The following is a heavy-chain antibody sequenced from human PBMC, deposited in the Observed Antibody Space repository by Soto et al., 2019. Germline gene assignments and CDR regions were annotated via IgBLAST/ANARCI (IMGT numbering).Heavy chain of an antibody. Sequence: GGSLRLSCAASGFTFSNYGMHWVRQAPGKGLEWVAVISYDGSNKYYAESVKGRFTISRDNSKNTLYLHMNSLRAEDTAVYYCAKAGSPGRVVAALRGVWMHIDYWPQGTLDTVSS. D-gene: IGHD2-15*01. CDR2: ISYDGSNK. CDR3: AKAGSPGRVVAALRGVWMHIDY. J-gene: IGHJ4*02. CDR1: GFTFSNYG. V-gene: IGHV3-30*18.